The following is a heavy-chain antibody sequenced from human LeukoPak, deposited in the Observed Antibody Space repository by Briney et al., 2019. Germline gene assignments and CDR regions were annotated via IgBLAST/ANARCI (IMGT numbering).Heavy chain of an antibody. CDR1: GGTFSSYA. V-gene: IGHV1-69*13. CDR2: IIPIFGTA. D-gene: IGHD1-1*01. J-gene: IGHJ6*02. Sequence: GASVKVSCKASGGTFSSYAISWVRQAPGQGLEWMGGIIPIFGTANYAQKFQGRVTITADESTSTAYMELSSLRSEDTAVYYCARVAWYNWNAGAVDVWGQGTTVTVSS. CDR3: ARVAWYNWNAGAVDV.